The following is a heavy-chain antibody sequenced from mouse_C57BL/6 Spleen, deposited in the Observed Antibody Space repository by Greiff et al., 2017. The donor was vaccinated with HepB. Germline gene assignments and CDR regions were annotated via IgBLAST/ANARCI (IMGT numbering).Heavy chain of an antibody. CDR3: ARGDDYGSRRYCDG. CDR1: GYAFSSSW. D-gene: IGHD1-1*01. J-gene: IGHJ1*03. CDR2: IYPGDGDT. V-gene: IGHV1-82*01. Sequence: VQLQQSGPELVKPGASVTISCKASGYAFSSSWLNWVKQGPGKGLVWIGRIYPGDGDTNYNGKFKGKATLTADKSSSPAYMQLSSLTSEDSAVYFCARGDDYGSRRYCDGWGTGTTATVSP.